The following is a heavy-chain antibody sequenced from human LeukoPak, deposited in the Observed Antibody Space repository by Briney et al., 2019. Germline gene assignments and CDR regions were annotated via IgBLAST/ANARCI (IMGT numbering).Heavy chain of an antibody. Sequence: SETLSLTCTVSGGSISSYYWSWIRQPPGKGLEWIGYIYYSGSTNYNPSLKSRVTTSVDTSKNQFSLKLSSVTAADTAVYYGARAYYYGSGSYSPPYYFDYWGQGTLVTVSS. CDR1: GGSISSYY. CDR2: IYYSGST. J-gene: IGHJ4*02. CDR3: ARAYYYGSGSYSPPYYFDY. V-gene: IGHV4-59*01. D-gene: IGHD3-10*01.